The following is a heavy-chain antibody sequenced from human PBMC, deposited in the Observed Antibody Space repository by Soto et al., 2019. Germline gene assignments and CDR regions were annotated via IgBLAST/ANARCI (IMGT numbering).Heavy chain of an antibody. CDR1: GGSVISSSW. Sequence: KSSETLPLTCGVSGGSVISSSWWTWLRQSPGKGLEWIGEIYHAGSPNYNPSLQSRVIISLDKSKNNFSLRLTSVTAADAAIYYCARGSSFRGDFDIWGQGTTVTVSS. J-gene: IGHJ3*02. D-gene: IGHD2-21*01. CDR2: IYHAGSP. CDR3: ARGSSFRGDFDI. V-gene: IGHV4-4*02.